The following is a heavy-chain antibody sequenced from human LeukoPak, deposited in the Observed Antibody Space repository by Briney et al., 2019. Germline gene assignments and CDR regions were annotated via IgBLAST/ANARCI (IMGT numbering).Heavy chain of an antibody. V-gene: IGHV3-23*01. D-gene: IGHD6-19*01. CDR2: MSYRGDNT. CDR3: AKGPIAVAGKFDY. J-gene: IGHJ4*02. Sequence: PGGSLRLSCAASGFTFSNYAMNWVRQAPGKGLEWVSSMSYRGDNTYCAASVKGRFTISRDNSTTTLYLQMNSLRSEYTAIYYCAKGPIAVAGKFDYWGQGTLVTVSS. CDR1: GFTFSNYA.